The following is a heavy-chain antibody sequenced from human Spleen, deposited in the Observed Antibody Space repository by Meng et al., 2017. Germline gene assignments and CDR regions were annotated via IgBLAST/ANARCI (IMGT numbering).Heavy chain of an antibody. CDR3: ARVLPRGDSSGSDY. CDR1: GYTFTSYG. CDR2: IIAYNGNT. D-gene: IGHD3-22*01. Sequence: ASLKVSCKASGYTFTSYGISWVRQAPGQGLEWMGWIIAYNGNTNYAQKLQGRVTMTTDTSTSTAYMGLRSLKSDDTAVYYCARVLPRGDSSGSDYWGQGTLVTVSS. V-gene: IGHV1-18*01. J-gene: IGHJ4*02.